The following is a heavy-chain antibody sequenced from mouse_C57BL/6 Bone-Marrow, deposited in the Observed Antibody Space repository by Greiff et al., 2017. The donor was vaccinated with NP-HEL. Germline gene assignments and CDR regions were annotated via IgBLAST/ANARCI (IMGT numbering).Heavy chain of an antibody. CDR1: GFTFNTYA. D-gene: IGHD1-1*01. V-gene: IGHV10-3*01. CDR3: VRAYGSVSCYFDV. Sequence: EVQLVESGGGLVQPKGSLKLSCAASGFTFNTYAMHWVRQAPGKGLEWVARIRRKSSNYATYYADSVKDRFTISRDDSQSMLYLQMNNLRTEDTAMYYCVRAYGSVSCYFDVWGTGTTVTVSS. CDR2: IRRKSSNYAT. J-gene: IGHJ1*03.